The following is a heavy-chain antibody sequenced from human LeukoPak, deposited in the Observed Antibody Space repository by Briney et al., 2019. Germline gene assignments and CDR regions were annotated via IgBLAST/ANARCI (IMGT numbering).Heavy chain of an antibody. CDR2: IYSGGST. J-gene: IGHJ4*02. CDR1: GFTVSSNY. Sequence: GGSLRLSCAASGFTVSSNYMSWVRQAPGKGLEWVSVIYSGGSTYYAASVKGRFTISRDNSKNTLYLQMNSLRAEDTAVYYCAITLTPAADQTEIKDYWGQGTLVTVSS. V-gene: IGHV3-66*01. D-gene: IGHD6-13*01. CDR3: AITLTPAADQTEIKDY.